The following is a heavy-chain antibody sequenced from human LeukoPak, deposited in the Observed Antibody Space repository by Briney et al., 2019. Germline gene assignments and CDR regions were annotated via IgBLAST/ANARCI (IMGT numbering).Heavy chain of an antibody. CDR3: ARVGGAISTLTTFDV. D-gene: IGHD4-11*01. J-gene: IGHJ3*01. CDR1: GGSIRSYF. CDR2: IYTSGRT. Sequence: PSETLSLTCTVSGGSIRSYFWTWIRQPAGRGLEWIGLIYTSGRTNYNPSLKSQVTISADDSKNQFSLKLNSVTAADTAVYYCARVGGAISTLTTFDVWGQGTVVTVSS. V-gene: IGHV4-4*07.